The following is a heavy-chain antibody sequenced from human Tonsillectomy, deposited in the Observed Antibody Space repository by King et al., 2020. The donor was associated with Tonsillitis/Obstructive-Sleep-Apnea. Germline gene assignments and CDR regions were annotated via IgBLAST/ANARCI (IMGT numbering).Heavy chain of an antibody. V-gene: IGHV1-69*10. Sequence: VQLVQSGAEVKKPGSSVKVSCKASGGTFSSYAISWVRQAPGQGLEWMGGIIPILGIANYAQEFQGRVTITADKSTSTAYMELSSLRSEDTAVYYCARSDIVVVPAAPRGGFGWFDPWGQGTLVTVSS. J-gene: IGHJ5*02. D-gene: IGHD2-2*01. CDR2: IIPILGIA. CDR1: GGTFSSYA. CDR3: ARSDIVVVPAAPRGGFGWFDP.